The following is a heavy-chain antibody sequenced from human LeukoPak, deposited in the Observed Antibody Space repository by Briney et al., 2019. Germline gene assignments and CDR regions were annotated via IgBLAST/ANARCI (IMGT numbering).Heavy chain of an antibody. CDR2: INPNSGGT. CDR3: ARVGAAAGTGYYYYYMDV. Sequence: ASVKVSCKASGYTFSNYDINWVRQAPGQGLEWMGWINPNSGGTNYAQKFQGRVTMTRDTSISTAYMELSRLRSDDTAVYYCARVGAAAGTGYYYYYMDVWGKGTTVTVSS. D-gene: IGHD6-13*01. CDR1: GYTFSNYD. V-gene: IGHV1-2*02. J-gene: IGHJ6*03.